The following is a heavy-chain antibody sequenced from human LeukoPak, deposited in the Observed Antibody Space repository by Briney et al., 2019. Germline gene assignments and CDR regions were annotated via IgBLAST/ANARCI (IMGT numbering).Heavy chain of an antibody. J-gene: IGHJ4*02. V-gene: IGHV3-23*01. D-gene: IGHD6-19*01. CDR3: AKDSGWPFDF. CDR1: GFTFSTYA. CDR2: TSGNGAKT. Sequence: GGSLRLSCTVSGFTFSTYAMSWVRQAPGKGLEWVSATSGNGAKTYYADSVKGRFSISRDNSKNTLYLQMNSLRAEDTAVYYCAKDSGWPFDFWAREPWSPSP.